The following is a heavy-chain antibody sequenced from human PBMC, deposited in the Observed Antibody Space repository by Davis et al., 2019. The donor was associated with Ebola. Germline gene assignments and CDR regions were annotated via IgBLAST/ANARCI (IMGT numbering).Heavy chain of an antibody. CDR1: GFTFSDYY. CDR3: ARDGDSSSTLSYYGMDV. CDR2: ISSSGSTI. J-gene: IGHJ6*04. V-gene: IGHV3-11*01. Sequence: GGSLRLSCAASGFTFSDYYMSWIRQAPGKGLEWVSYISSSGSTIYYADSVKGRFTISRDNAKNSLYLQMNSLRAEDTAVYYCARDGDSSSTLSYYGMDVWGKGTTVTVSS. D-gene: IGHD6-6*01.